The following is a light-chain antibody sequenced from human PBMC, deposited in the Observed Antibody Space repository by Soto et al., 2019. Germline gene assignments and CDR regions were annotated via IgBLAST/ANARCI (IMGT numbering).Light chain of an antibody. V-gene: IGKV3D-20*02. CDR3: QQRHMWPIT. J-gene: IGKJ1*01. Sequence: EIVLTQSPGTLSLSPGETATLSCRASQSVTSTYLAWYQQKPGQAPRLLIYGASSRATGIPARFSGSGSGTDFTLTINSLEPEDSAVYYCQQRHMWPITFGQGTKVDIK. CDR1: QSVTSTY. CDR2: GAS.